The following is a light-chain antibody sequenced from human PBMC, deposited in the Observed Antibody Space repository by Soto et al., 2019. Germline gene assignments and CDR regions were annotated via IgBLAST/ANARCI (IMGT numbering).Light chain of an antibody. CDR2: DVS. CDR3: SSYTSSSTLV. Sequence: QSVLTQPASVSGSPGQSITISCTGTSSDVGGYNYVSWYQQHPGKAPKLMIYDVSNRPSGVSNRFSGPKSGNTASLTISGPQAEDEADYYCSSYTSSSTLVFGGGTKLTVL. CDR1: SSDVGGYNY. J-gene: IGLJ2*01. V-gene: IGLV2-14*01.